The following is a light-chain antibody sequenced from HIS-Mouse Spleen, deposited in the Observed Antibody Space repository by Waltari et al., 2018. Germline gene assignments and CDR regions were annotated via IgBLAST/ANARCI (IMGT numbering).Light chain of an antibody. CDR2: DVS. CDR3: CSYAGSYSYV. CDR1: SSHVGGYNS. Sequence: QSALTQPRSVSGSPGQSVTIPCTGTSSHVGGYNSVPWYQQPPGKAPKLMIYDVSKRPSGVPDRFSGSKSGNTASLTISGLQAEDEADYYCCSYAGSYSYVFGTGTKVTVL. V-gene: IGLV2-11*01. J-gene: IGLJ1*01.